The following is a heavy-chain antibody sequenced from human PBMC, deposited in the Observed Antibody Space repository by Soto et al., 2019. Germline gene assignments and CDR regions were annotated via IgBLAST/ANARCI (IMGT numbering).Heavy chain of an antibody. CDR2: INHSGST. CDR3: ARGRQYSSSYYYYYGMDV. Sequence: KPSETLSLTCAVYGGSFSGYYWSWIRQPPGKGLEWIGEINHSGSTNYNPSLKSRVTISVDTSKNQFSLKLSSVTAADTAVYYCARGRQYSSSYYYYYGMDVWGQGTTVTVSS. CDR1: GGSFSGYY. V-gene: IGHV4-34*01. J-gene: IGHJ6*02. D-gene: IGHD6-6*01.